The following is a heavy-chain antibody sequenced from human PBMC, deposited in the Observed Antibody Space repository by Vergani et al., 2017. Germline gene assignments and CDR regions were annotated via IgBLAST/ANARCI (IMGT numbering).Heavy chain of an antibody. J-gene: IGHJ4*02. Sequence: QVQLQESGPGLVKPSQTLSLTCTVSGGSISSGGYYWSWIRQHPGKGLEWIGYIYYSGSTYYNPSLKSRVTISVDTSKNQLSLKLSSVTAADTAVYYCATQSHSYGYLLDYWGQGTLVTVSS. CDR2: IYYSGST. CDR1: GGSISSGGYY. CDR3: ATQSHSYGYLLDY. D-gene: IGHD5-18*01. V-gene: IGHV4-31*03.